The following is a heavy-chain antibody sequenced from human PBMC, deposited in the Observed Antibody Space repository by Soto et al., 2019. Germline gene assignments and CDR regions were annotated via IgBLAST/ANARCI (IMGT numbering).Heavy chain of an antibody. D-gene: IGHD6-19*01. V-gene: IGHV1-69*08. Sequence: QVQLVQSGAEVKKPGSSVKVSYKASGGTFSSYTISWVRQAPGQGLEWMGRIIPILGIANYAQKFQGRVTITADKSTSTAYMELSSLRSEDTAVYYCARDMLGAGYSSGWYAHWGQGTLVTVSS. CDR2: IIPILGIA. J-gene: IGHJ5*02. CDR1: GGTFSSYT. CDR3: ARDMLGAGYSSGWYAH.